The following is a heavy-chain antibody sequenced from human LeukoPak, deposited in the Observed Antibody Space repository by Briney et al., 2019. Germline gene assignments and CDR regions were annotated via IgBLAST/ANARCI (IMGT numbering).Heavy chain of an antibody. CDR1: GFTFSSYS. CDR3: AKDTDIAAAGYYFDY. V-gene: IGHV3-15*01. Sequence: GGSLRLSCAASGFTFSSYSMNWVRQAPGKGLEWVGRIKSKTDGGTTDYAAPVKGRFTISRDNSKNTLYLQMNSLRAEDTAVYYCAKDTDIAAAGYYFDYWGQGTLVAVSS. J-gene: IGHJ4*02. CDR2: IKSKTDGGTT. D-gene: IGHD6-13*01.